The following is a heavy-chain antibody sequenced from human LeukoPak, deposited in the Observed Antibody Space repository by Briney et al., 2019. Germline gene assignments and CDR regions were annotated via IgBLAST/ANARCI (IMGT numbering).Heavy chain of an antibody. CDR2: IYYSGST. J-gene: IGHJ5*02. CDR3: ARVGWYGDYAGLFDP. Sequence: SETLSLTCTVSGGSISSSSYYWGWIRQPPGKGLEWIGSIYYSGSTYYNPSLKSRVTISVDTSKNQFSLNLNSVTAADTAVYYCARVGWYGDYAGLFDPWGQGTLVTVSS. V-gene: IGHV4-39*07. D-gene: IGHD4-17*01. CDR1: GGSISSSSYY.